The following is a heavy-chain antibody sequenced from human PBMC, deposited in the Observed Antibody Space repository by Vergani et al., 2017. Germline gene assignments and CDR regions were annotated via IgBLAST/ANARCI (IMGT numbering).Heavy chain of an antibody. CDR2: INPNSGGT. Sequence: QVQLVQSGAEVKKPGASVKVSCKASGYTFTGYYMHWVRQAPGQGLEWIGWINPNSGGTNYAQKFQGRVTMTRDTSISTAYMELSRLRSDDTAVYYCARDTAYCGGDCYAYYYYYGMDVWGQGTTVTVSS. CDR3: ARDTAYCGGDCYAYYYYYGMDV. J-gene: IGHJ6*02. CDR1: GYTFTGYY. D-gene: IGHD2-21*02. V-gene: IGHV1-2*02.